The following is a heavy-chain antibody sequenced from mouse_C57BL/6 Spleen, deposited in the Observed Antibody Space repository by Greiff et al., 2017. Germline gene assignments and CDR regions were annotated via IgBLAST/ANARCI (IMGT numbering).Heavy chain of an antibody. CDR1: GYTFTSYW. CDR3: ARYDYGWFAY. CDR2: IDPSDSDT. Sequence: QVQLQQPGAELVMPGASVKLSCKASGYTFTSYWMHWVKQRPGQGLEWIGEIDPSDSDTNYNQKFKGKSTLTVDKSSSTAYMQLSSLTSEDSAVYYCARYDYGWFAYWGQGTLVTVSA. J-gene: IGHJ3*01. V-gene: IGHV1-69*01. D-gene: IGHD1-1*01.